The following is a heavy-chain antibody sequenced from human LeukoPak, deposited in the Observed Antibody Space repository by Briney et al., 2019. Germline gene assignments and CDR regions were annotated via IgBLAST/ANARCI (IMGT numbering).Heavy chain of an antibody. CDR1: GYTFSNSG. Sequence: GASVKVSCKTSGYTFSNSGLHWVRQAPGQSLEWMGWINAGNGNRKYSQKFKDRLTITRDTSASTVYMELNSLKSEDTAMYFCARGRGLIGTSRFDPWGQGTLVIVSS. V-gene: IGHV1-3*01. CDR3: ARGRGLIGTSRFDP. D-gene: IGHD3-10*01. J-gene: IGHJ5*02. CDR2: INAGNGNR.